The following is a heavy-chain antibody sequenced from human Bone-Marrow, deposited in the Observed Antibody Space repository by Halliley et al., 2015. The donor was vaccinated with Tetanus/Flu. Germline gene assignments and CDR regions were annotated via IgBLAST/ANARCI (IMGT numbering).Heavy chain of an antibody. CDR2: IFHAGST. CDR3: AGKDAFGEYSWGYFAC. J-gene: IGHJ4*02. CDR1: GGSISTNNW. Sequence: TLSLTCAVSGGSISTNNWWGWVRQPPGKGLEWVGEIFHAGSTNYNPSLNGRADVTMDKSGNQFYLKIHSVTAADTAVYYCAGKDAFGEYSWGYFACWGQGILVTFSP. V-gene: IGHV4-4*02. D-gene: IGHD5-12*01.